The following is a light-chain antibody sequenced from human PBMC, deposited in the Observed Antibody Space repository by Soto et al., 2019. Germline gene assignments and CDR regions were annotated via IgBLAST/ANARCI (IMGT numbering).Light chain of an antibody. Sequence: EIVLTQSPATLSLSPGERATLSCRASQGVSSYLAWYQQKPGQAPRLLIYGASTRAAGIPDRFSGSGSGTDFTLTITRLEPEDSAVYFCQQYTGPPTTFGQGTRLEMK. CDR2: GAS. CDR3: QQYTGPPTT. V-gene: IGKV3-20*01. CDR1: QGVSSY. J-gene: IGKJ5*01.